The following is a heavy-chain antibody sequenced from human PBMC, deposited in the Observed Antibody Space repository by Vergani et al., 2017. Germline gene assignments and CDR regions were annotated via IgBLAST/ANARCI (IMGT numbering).Heavy chain of an antibody. CDR1: GFTFDDYT. CDR2: ISWDGGST. CDR3: AKVTYYDSEPSGDY. Sequence: EVQLVESGGVVVQPGGSLRLSCAASGFTFDDYTMHWVRQAPGKGLEWVSLISWDGGSTYYADSVKGRFTISRDNSKNSLYLQMNSLRTEDTALYYCAKVTYYDSEPSGDYWDRGPLVTVSS. D-gene: IGHD3-22*01. V-gene: IGHV3-43*01. J-gene: IGHJ4*02.